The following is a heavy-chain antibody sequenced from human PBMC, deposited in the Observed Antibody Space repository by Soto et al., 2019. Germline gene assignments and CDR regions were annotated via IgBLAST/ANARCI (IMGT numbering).Heavy chain of an antibody. V-gene: IGHV3-30*18. CDR2: ISYDGSNK. CDR1: GFAFSSYG. D-gene: IGHD6-13*01. Sequence: RGSLRLSCAASGFAFSSYGMHWVRQAPGKGLEWVAVISYDGSNKYYADSVKGRFTISRDNSKNTLYLQMNSLRAEDTAVYYYAKDCSSWFYYYYYGMDVWGQGTTVTVSS. J-gene: IGHJ6*02. CDR3: AKDCSSWFYYYYYGMDV.